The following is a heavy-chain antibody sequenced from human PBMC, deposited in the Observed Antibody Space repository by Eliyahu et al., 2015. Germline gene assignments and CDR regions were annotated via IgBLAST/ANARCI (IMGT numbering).Heavy chain of an antibody. D-gene: IGHD2-21*01. CDR1: GGSVSTYY. J-gene: IGHJ4*02. Sequence: QVQLQESGPGLVKPSETLSLTCSVSGGSVSTYYWSWIRQPPGKGLEWIGYIYNSGYTKYNPSLESRVTISVDTSKNQVSLKLSSVTAADTAVYYCARDDSQRACLYWGQGTLVTVSS. CDR2: IYNSGYT. CDR3: ARDDSQRACLY. V-gene: IGHV4-59*02.